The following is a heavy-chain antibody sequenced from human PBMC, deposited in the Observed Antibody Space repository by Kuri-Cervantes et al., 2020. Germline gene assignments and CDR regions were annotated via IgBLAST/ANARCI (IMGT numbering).Heavy chain of an antibody. CDR1: GVTFDDYA. CDR2: ISWNSGSI. J-gene: IGHJ4*02. Sequence: SLKISCAASGVTFDDYAMHWVRQAPGKGLEWVTGISWNSGSIGYADSVKGRFTISRDNAKNSLYLQMNSLRAEDTALYYCAKGARGWYVDYWGQGTLVTRSS. D-gene: IGHD6-19*01. CDR3: AKGARGWYVDY. V-gene: IGHV3-9*01.